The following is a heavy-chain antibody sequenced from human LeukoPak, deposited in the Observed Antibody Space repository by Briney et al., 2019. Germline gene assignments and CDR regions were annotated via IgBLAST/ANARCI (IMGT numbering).Heavy chain of an antibody. CDR3: ARTGEYYYGPCP. V-gene: IGHV4-39*01. CDR1: GGSISSSSYY. D-gene: IGHD3-10*01. Sequence: PSETLSLTCTVSGGSISSSSYYWGWIRQPPGKGLEWIGSIYYSGSTYYNPSLKSRVTISVDTSKNQFSLKLSSVTAADTAVYYCARTGEYYYGPCPWGQGTLVTVSS. J-gene: IGHJ5*02. CDR2: IYYSGST.